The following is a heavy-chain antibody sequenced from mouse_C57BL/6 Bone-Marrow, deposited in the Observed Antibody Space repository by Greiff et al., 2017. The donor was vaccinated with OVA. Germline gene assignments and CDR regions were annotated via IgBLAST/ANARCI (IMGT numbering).Heavy chain of an antibody. CDR3: ATGTGDY. V-gene: IGHV1-55*01. D-gene: IGHD4-1*01. Sequence: VQLQQPGAELVKPGASVKMSCKASGYTFTSYWITWVKQRPGQGLEWIGDIYPGSGSTNYNEKFKSKATLTVDPSSSTAYMQLISLTSEDSAVYYCATGTGDYWGQGTTLTVSS. CDR2: IYPGSGST. CDR1: GYTFTSYW. J-gene: IGHJ2*01.